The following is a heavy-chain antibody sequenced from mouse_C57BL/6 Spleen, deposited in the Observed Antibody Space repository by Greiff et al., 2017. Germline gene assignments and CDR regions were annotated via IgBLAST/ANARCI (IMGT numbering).Heavy chain of an antibody. V-gene: IGHV2-2*01. Sequence: VQLQQSGPGLVQPSQSLSITCTVSGFSLTSYGVHWVRQSPGKGLEWLGVIWSGGSTDYNAAFISRLSISKDNSKSQVFFKMNSLQADDTAIYYCARNYHYGSSYFDYWGQGTTLTVSS. J-gene: IGHJ2*01. CDR2: IWSGGST. D-gene: IGHD1-1*01. CDR1: GFSLTSYG. CDR3: ARNYHYGSSYFDY.